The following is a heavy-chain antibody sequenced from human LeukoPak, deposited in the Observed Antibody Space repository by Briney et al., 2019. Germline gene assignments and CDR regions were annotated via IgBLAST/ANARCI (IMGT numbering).Heavy chain of an antibody. CDR3: ARGMLVEELPYYYYYYMDV. V-gene: IGHV1-2*02. CDR1: GYTFTGYY. D-gene: IGHD1-26*01. Sequence: GASVKVSCKASGYTFTGYYMHWLRQAPGQGLEWMGLINPNSGGTNYAQKFQGRVTMTRDTSISTAYMELSRLRSDDTAVYYCARGMLVEELPYYYYYYMDVWGKGTTVTVSS. J-gene: IGHJ6*03. CDR2: INPNSGGT.